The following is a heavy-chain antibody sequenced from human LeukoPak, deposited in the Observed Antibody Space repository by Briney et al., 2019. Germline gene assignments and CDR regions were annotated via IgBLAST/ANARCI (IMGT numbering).Heavy chain of an antibody. CDR3: ARDITSTKY. CDR1: GFTFSSHA. J-gene: IGHJ4*02. D-gene: IGHD1-1*01. Sequence: PGGSLRLSCAASGFTFSSHAMSWVRQATGKGLEWVSFIRSSSSYIYYADSVKGRFTISRDNAKNSLYLQMNSLRAEDTVLYYWARDITSTKYWGQGTLVTVSS. V-gene: IGHV3-21*04. CDR2: IRSSSSYI.